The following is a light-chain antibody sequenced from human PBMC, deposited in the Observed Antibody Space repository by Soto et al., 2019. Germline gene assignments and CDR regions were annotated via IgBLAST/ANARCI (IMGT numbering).Light chain of an antibody. V-gene: IGLV1-40*01. CDR1: SSNIGAGYD. J-gene: IGLJ1*01. Sequence: QSVLTQPPSVSGAPGQRVSISCTGSSSNIGAGYDVHWYQHLPGTAPKLLIYANTNRPSGVPDRFSGAKSGTSASLAITGLQAEDEADYYCQSYDNSLRGYVFGSGTKLTVL. CDR3: QSYDNSLRGYV. CDR2: ANT.